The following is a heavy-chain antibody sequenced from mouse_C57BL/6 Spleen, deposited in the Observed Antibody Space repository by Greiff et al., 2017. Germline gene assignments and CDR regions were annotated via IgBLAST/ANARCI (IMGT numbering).Heavy chain of an antibody. CDR1: GYTFTSYW. V-gene: IGHV1-61*01. J-gene: IGHJ3*01. CDR2: IYPSDSET. Sequence: QVQLQQPGAELVRPGSSVKLSCKASGYTFTSYWMDWVKQRPGQGLEWIGNIYPSDSETHYNQKFKDKATLTVDKSSSTAYMQLSSLTSEDSAVYYCARSHDYDEAYWGQGTLVTVSA. D-gene: IGHD2-4*01. CDR3: ARSHDYDEAY.